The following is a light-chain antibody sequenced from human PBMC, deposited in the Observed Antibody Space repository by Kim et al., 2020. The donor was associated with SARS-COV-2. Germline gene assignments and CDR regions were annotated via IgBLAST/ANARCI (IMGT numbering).Light chain of an antibody. CDR1: QSVSSSY. CDR2: GAS. Sequence: STGERATLACRGSQSVSSSYLAWDEQTPGQAPRLLIYGASSMATGRPDRFSGSGSGTDCTLTISRLEPEDFAVYYCEQYGSSPLTFGQGKRLESK. J-gene: IGKJ5*01. V-gene: IGKV3-20*01. CDR3: EQYGSSPLT.